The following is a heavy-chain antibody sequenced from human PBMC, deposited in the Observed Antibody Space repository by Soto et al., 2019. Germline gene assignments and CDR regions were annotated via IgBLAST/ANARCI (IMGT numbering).Heavy chain of an antibody. CDR2: ISYDGSNK. J-gene: IGHJ4*02. CDR1: GFAFSSYG. V-gene: IGHV3-30*18. D-gene: IGHD5-12*01. Sequence: SVRLSCAASGFAFSSYGMHWVRQAPGKGLEWVAVISYDGSNKYYADSVKGRFTISRDNSKNTLYLQMNSLRAEDTAVYYCAKDGWLQSEEFDYWGQGTLVTVSS. CDR3: AKDGWLQSEEFDY.